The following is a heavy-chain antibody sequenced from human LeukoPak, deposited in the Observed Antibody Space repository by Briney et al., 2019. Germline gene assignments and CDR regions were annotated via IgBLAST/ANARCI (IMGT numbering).Heavy chain of an antibody. D-gene: IGHD6-19*01. CDR2: INPSGGST. J-gene: IGHJ4*02. Sequence: GASVKVSCKASGYTFTSYYMHWVRQAPGQGLEWMGIINPSGGSTSYAQKFQGRVTMTRDTSTSTVYMELSSLRSEDTAVYYCARAPYRSGRYWGYYFDYWGQGALVTVSS. CDR3: ARAPYRSGRYWGYYFDY. V-gene: IGHV1-46*01. CDR1: GYTFTSYY.